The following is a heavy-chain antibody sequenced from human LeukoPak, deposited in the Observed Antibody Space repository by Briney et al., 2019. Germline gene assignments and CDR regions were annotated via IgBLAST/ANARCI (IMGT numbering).Heavy chain of an antibody. CDR1: GFTFTNAW. D-gene: IGHD3-10*01. CDR3: TTDLGTYYHGSQRLIPIDY. CDR2: IKSKTDGETT. V-gene: IGHV3-15*01. Sequence: GGSLRLSCVDSGFTFTNAWMSWVRQAPGKGLEWIGRIKSKTDGETTNYAEPVRGRFTISRDDSRSAVYLQMNSLKIEDTAVYYCTTDLGTYYHGSQRLIPIDYWGQGTLVTVSS. J-gene: IGHJ4*02.